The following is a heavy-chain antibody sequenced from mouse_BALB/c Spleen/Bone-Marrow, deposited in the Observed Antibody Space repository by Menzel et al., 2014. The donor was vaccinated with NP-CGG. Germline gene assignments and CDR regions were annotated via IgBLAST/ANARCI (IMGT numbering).Heavy chain of an antibody. CDR1: GFSLTNYG. V-gene: IGHV2-9*02. D-gene: IGHD3-2*02. J-gene: IGHJ4*01. Sequence: QVQLKESGPGLVAPSQSLSITCTVSGFSLTNYGVHWVRQPPGKGLEWLGVICAGGSTNYNSALMSRLSISKGNSKSQVFLKMISLQTDDTAMYYCARVTSSAVGAMDYWGQGTSVTVSS. CDR2: ICAGGST. CDR3: ARVTSSAVGAMDY.